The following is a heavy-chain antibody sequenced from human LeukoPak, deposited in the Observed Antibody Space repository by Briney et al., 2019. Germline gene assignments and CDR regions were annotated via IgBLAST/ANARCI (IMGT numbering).Heavy chain of an antibody. CDR1: GYTFTSYD. Sequence: SVKVSCKASGYTFTSYDINWVRQATGRGLEWMGWMNPNSGNTGYAQKFQGRVTITRNTSISTAYMELSSLRSEDTAVYYCARGYDFGYYYYMDVWGKGTTVTVSS. J-gene: IGHJ6*03. CDR2: MNPNSGNT. D-gene: IGHD3-3*01. CDR3: ARGYDFGYYYYMDV. V-gene: IGHV1-8*03.